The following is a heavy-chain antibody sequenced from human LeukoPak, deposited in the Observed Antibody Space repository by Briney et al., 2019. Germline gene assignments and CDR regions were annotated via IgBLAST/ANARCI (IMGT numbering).Heavy chain of an antibody. J-gene: IGHJ3*02. V-gene: IGHV3-9*01. Sequence: GGSLRLSCAASGFTFDDYAMHWVRQAPGKGLEWVSGISWNSGSIGYADSVKGGFTISRDNARNSLYLQMNSLRAEDTALYYCAKAVVGATYDAFDIWGQGTMVTVSS. CDR3: AKAVVGATYDAFDI. CDR2: ISWNSGSI. CDR1: GFTFDDYA. D-gene: IGHD1-26*01.